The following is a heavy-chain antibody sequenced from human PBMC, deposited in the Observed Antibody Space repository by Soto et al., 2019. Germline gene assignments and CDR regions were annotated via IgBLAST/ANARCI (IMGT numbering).Heavy chain of an antibody. V-gene: IGHV1-8*01. CDR2: MNPNSGNT. D-gene: IGHD3-9*01. Sequence: ASVKVSCKASGYTFTSYDINWVRQATGQGLEWMGWMNPNSGNTGCAQKFQGRVTMTRNTSISTAYMELSSLRSEDTAVYYCARATYLYDILTGYYIHDAFDIWGQGTMVTVSS. CDR3: ARATYLYDILTGYYIHDAFDI. J-gene: IGHJ3*02. CDR1: GYTFTSYD.